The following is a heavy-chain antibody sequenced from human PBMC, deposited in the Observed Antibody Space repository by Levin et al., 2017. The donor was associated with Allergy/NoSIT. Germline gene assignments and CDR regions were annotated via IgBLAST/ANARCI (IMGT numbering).Heavy chain of an antibody. CDR1: GGSISSSSYY. CDR3: ARVDVEKFFYDSSGKPYGMDV. D-gene: IGHD3-22*01. Sequence: SQTLSLPCPVSGGSISSSSYYWGWIRQPPGKGLEWIASVYYSGSSYYNPSLKSRLTISVDTSKNQFSLKLRSVTAADTAVYYCARVDVEKFFYDSSGKPYGMDVWGQGTTVTVSS. J-gene: IGHJ6*02. V-gene: IGHV4-39*07. CDR2: VYYSGSS.